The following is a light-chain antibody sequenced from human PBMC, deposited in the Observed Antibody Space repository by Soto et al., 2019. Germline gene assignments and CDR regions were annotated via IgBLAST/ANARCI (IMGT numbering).Light chain of an antibody. CDR2: GAS. Sequence: TQSPGTLSLSPGERATLSCRASQSVSNNYLAWYQQKPGQAPRLLIYGASSRATGVPDRFSGSGTGTDFSLTITRLEPEDIAVYYCQQYGVSPLMFTFGQGTKVGVK. CDR1: QSVSNNY. V-gene: IGKV3-20*01. J-gene: IGKJ2*01. CDR3: QQYGVSPLMFT.